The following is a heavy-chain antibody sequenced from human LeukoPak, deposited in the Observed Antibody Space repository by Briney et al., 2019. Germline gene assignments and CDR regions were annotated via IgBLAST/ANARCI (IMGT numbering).Heavy chain of an antibody. J-gene: IGHJ4*02. D-gene: IGHD3-3*01. Sequence: GASVKVSCKASGYTFTTYDINWVRQATGQGLEWMGWMNPNSGNTDYAQKFQGRVTMTRSTSISTAYMELSSPRSEDTAVYYCVRGYDFWSGPVWGQGTLVTVSS. V-gene: IGHV1-8*01. CDR3: VRGYDFWSGPV. CDR1: GYTFTTYD. CDR2: MNPNSGNT.